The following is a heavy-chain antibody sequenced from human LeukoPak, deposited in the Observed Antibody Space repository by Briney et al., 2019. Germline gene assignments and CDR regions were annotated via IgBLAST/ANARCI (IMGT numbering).Heavy chain of an antibody. D-gene: IGHD3-10*01. J-gene: IGHJ4*02. V-gene: IGHV4-34*01. CDR3: ASTHRRFGELFYYFDY. CDR2: INHSGST. Sequence: SETLSLTCAVYGGSFSGYYWSWIRQPPGKGLEWIGEINHSGSTNYNPSLKSRVTISVDTSKNQFSLKLSSVTAADTAVYYCASTHRRFGELFYYFDYWGQGTLVTVSS. CDR1: GGSFSGYY.